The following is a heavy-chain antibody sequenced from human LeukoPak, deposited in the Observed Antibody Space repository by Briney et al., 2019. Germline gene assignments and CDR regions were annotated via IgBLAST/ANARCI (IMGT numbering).Heavy chain of an antibody. CDR1: GGTFSSYA. CDR3: ASLGSGYYPFSVDY. J-gene: IGHJ4*02. V-gene: IGHV1-69*13. CDR2: IIPIFGTA. Sequence: SVKVSCKASGGTFSSYAISWVRQAPGQGLEWMGGIIPIFGTANYAQKFQGRVTITADESTSTAYMELSSLRSEDTAVYYCASLGSGYYPFSVDYWGQGTLVTVSP. D-gene: IGHD3-3*01.